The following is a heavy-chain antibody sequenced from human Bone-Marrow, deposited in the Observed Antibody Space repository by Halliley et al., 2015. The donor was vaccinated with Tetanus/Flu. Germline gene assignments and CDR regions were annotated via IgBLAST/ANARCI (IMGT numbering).Heavy chain of an antibody. CDR3: ARDSSPCSGGICYHAFDI. Sequence: TASGFTFSNYWMTWVRRAPGKGLEWVANIKRDGSDIHYEDSVKGRFTISRDNAKNSLFLQMNSLTAEDTAVYYCARDSSPCSGGICYHAFDIWGQGTMVPVSS. V-gene: IGHV3-7*01. CDR1: GFTFSNYW. J-gene: IGHJ3*02. CDR2: IKRDGSDI. D-gene: IGHD2-8*02.